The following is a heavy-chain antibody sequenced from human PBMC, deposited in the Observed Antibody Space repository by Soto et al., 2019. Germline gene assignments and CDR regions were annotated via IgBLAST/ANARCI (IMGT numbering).Heavy chain of an antibody. V-gene: IGHV3-49*03. CDR2: IRSKAYGGTT. CDR3: TRVISCSSTSCYHPGRFDYGMDV. J-gene: IGHJ6*02. CDR1: GFTFGDYA. D-gene: IGHD2-2*01. Sequence: HPGGSRRLSCTASGFTFGDYAMSWFRQAPGKGLEWVGFIRSKAYGGTTEYAASVKGRFTISRDDSKSIAYLQMNSLKTEDTAVYYCTRVISCSSTSCYHPGRFDYGMDVWGQGTTVTVSS.